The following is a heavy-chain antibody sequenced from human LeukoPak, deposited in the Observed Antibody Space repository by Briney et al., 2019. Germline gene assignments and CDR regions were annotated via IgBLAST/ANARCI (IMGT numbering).Heavy chain of an antibody. CDR1: GFTFDDYA. CDR3: ASAQLWFGEDY. D-gene: IGHD3-10*01. V-gene: IGHV3-9*01. Sequence: PGRSLRLSCAASGFTFDDYAMHWVRQAPGRGLEWVSGISWNSGSIGYADSVKGRFTISRDNSKNTLYLQMNSLRAEDTAVYYCASAQLWFGEDYWGQGTLVTVSS. CDR2: ISWNSGSI. J-gene: IGHJ4*02.